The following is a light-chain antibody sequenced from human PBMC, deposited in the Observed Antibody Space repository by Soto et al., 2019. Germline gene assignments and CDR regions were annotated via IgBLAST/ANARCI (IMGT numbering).Light chain of an antibody. V-gene: IGKV3-15*01. CDR2: DAS. CDR1: QNVRSN. J-gene: IGKJ4*01. Sequence: EIVMTQSPATLSVSPGERATLSCRASQNVRSNLAWYHQKPGQAPRLLISDASTRATGIPARFSGSGSGTEFTLTITILQSEDFAVYYCQQYDNWPLSFGGGIRVEIK. CDR3: QQYDNWPLS.